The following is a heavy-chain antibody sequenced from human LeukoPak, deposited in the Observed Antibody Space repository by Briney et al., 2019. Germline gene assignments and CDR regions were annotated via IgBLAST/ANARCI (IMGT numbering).Heavy chain of an antibody. J-gene: IGHJ6*02. Sequence: SETLSLTCAVYGGSFSGYYWSWIRQPPGKGLEWIGEINHSGSTNYNPSLKSRVTISVDTSKNQFSLKLSSVTAADTAVYYCARGSRYFGSGSYYYYHGMDVWGQGTTVTVSS. D-gene: IGHD3-10*01. CDR2: INHSGST. V-gene: IGHV4-34*01. CDR3: ARGSRYFGSGSYYYYHGMDV. CDR1: GGSFSGYY.